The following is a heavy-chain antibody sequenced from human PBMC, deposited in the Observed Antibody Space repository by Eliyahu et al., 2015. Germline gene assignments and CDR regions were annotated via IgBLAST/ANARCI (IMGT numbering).Heavy chain of an antibody. J-gene: IGHJ5*02. CDR3: AARYDFWSGYHPRNWFDP. D-gene: IGHD3-3*01. CDR2: INHSGST. V-gene: IGHV4-34*01. CDR1: GGSFSGYY. Sequence: QVQLQQWGAGLLKPSETLSLTCAVYGGSFSGYYWSWIRQPPGKGLEWIGEINHSGSTTTNPPPTSRVTISVDTSKNQFSLKLSSVTAADTAVYYCAARYDFWSGYHPRNWFDPWGQGTLVTVSS.